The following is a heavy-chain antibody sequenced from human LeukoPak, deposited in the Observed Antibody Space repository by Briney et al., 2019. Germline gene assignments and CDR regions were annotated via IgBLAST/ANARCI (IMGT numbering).Heavy chain of an antibody. CDR3: ASIMAAES. CDR2: INHSGST. Sequence: PSETLSLTCAVYGGSFSGYYWSWIRQPPGKGLEWIGEINHSGSTNYNPSLKSRVTISVDTSKNQFSLKLDSVTAEDTAVYYCASIMAAESWGQGNLVTVSS. J-gene: IGHJ4*02. V-gene: IGHV4-34*01. CDR1: GGSFSGYY. D-gene: IGHD6-13*01.